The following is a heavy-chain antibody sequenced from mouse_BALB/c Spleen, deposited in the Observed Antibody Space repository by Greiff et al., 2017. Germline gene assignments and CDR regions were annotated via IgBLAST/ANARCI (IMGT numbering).Heavy chain of an antibody. CDR2: ISSGGGST. Sequence: EVQLVESGGGLVKPGGSLKLSCAASGFAFSSYDMSWVRQTPEKRLEWVAYISSGGGSTYYPDTVKGRFTISRDNAKNTLYLQMSSLKSEDTAMYYCAREGDLYYGNYDAMDYWGQGTSVTVSS. J-gene: IGHJ4*01. CDR1: GFAFSSYD. V-gene: IGHV5-12-1*01. D-gene: IGHD2-1*01. CDR3: AREGDLYYGNYDAMDY.